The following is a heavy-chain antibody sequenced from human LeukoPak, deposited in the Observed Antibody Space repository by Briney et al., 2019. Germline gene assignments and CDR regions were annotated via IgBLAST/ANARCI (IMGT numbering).Heavy chain of an antibody. CDR1: GFTFSSYG. Sequence: GRSLRLSCAASGFTFSSYGMHWVRLAPGKGLEWVAVIWYDGSNKYYADSVKGRFTTSRDNSKNTLYLQMNSLRAEDTAVYYCASDKEYCSSTSCYLSGWFDPWAHGTLVTVSS. D-gene: IGHD2-2*01. V-gene: IGHV3-33*01. CDR2: IWYDGSNK. J-gene: IGHJ5*02. CDR3: ASDKEYCSSTSCYLSGWFDP.